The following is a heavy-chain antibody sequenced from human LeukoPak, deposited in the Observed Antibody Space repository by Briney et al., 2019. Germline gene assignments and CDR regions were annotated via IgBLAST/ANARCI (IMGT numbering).Heavy chain of an antibody. J-gene: IGHJ4*02. CDR3: ARRRAAAGGRLDY. Sequence: SETLSLTCAVSGGSISSSNWWSWVRQPPGKGLEWIGEIYHSGSTNYNPSLKSRVTISVDTSKNQFSLKLSSVTAADTAVYYCARRRAAAGGRLDYWGQGTLVTVSS. CDR2: IYHSGST. D-gene: IGHD6-13*01. V-gene: IGHV4-4*02. CDR1: GGSISSSNW.